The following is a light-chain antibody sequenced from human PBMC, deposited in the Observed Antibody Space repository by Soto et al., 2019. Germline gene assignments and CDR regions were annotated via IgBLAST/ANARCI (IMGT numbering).Light chain of an antibody. CDR1: QSVGTSW. V-gene: IGKV3-20*01. J-gene: IGKJ1*01. CDR2: STS. CDR3: QHYASSQWT. Sequence: EIVLTQSPGTLSLSPGERVTLSCRASQSVGTSWLAWYQQKPGQSPRLLIYSTSSRATGIPDRFSGSGSETDFALTISRLEPEDSAGYYCQHYASSQWTFGQGTKVEIK.